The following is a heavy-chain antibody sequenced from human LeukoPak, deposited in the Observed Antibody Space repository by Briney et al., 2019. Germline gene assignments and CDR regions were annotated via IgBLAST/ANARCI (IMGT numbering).Heavy chain of an antibody. V-gene: IGHV1-69*13. Sequence: SVKVSCKASGGTFSSYAISWVRQAPGQGLEWMGGIIPIFGTANYAQKFQGRVTITADESTSKAYMELSSLRSEDTAVYYCAIDMVRGVIIDNWFDPWGQGTLVTVSS. CDR3: AIDMVRGVIIDNWFDP. D-gene: IGHD3-10*01. CDR2: IIPIFGTA. J-gene: IGHJ5*02. CDR1: GGTFSSYA.